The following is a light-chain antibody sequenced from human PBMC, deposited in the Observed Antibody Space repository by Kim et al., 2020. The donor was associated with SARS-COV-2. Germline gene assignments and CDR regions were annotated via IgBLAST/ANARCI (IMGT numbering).Light chain of an antibody. CDR3: QPWYSSTVV. Sequence: YELTQPPSVSVSPGQTASITCAGDKLGDKDAYWYQQKPGQSPVLVIYHDSKRPSGIPERFSGSNSWNTATLTISGTQAMDEADYYCQPWYSSTVVFGGGTQLTVL. CDR2: HDS. V-gene: IGLV3-1*01. CDR1: KLGDKD. J-gene: IGLJ3*02.